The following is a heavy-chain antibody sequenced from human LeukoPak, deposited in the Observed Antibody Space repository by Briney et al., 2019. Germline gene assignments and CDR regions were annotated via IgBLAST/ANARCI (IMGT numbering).Heavy chain of an antibody. D-gene: IGHD1-7*01. V-gene: IGHV3-43*02. J-gene: IGHJ4*02. Sequence: GGSLRLSCAASGFTFDDYAMHWVRQAPGKGLEWVSLISGDGGSTYYADSVKGRFTISRDNSKNTLYLQMNSLRVEDTAVYYCAKDAEYNWNYGVHYFDYWGEGTLVTVSP. CDR2: ISGDGGST. CDR1: GFTFDDYA. CDR3: AKDAEYNWNYGVHYFDY.